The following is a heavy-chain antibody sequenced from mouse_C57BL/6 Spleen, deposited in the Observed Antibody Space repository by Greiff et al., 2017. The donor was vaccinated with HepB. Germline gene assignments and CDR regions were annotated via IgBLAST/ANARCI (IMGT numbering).Heavy chain of an antibody. CDR1: GYAFSSSW. Sequence: VQLQESGPELVKPGASVKISCKASGYAFSSSWMNWVKQRPGKGLEWIGRIYPGDGDTNYNGKFKGKATLTADKSSSTAYMQLSSLTSEDSAVYFCAREAPAMDYWGQGTSVTVSS. D-gene: IGHD3-2*02. J-gene: IGHJ4*01. CDR3: AREAPAMDY. V-gene: IGHV1-82*01. CDR2: IYPGDGDT.